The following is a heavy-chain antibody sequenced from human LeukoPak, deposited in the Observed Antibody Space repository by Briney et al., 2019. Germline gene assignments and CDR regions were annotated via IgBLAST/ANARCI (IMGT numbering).Heavy chain of an antibody. CDR3: AKSIAARFYWFDP. Sequence: GGSLRLSCAASGFTFSGYSMNWVRQAPGKGLEWVSSISSSSSYIYYADSVKGRFTISRDNAKNSLYLQMNSLRAEDTAVYYCAKSIAARFYWFDPWGQGTLVTVSS. J-gene: IGHJ5*02. CDR1: GFTFSGYS. CDR2: ISSSSSYI. D-gene: IGHD6-6*01. V-gene: IGHV3-21*01.